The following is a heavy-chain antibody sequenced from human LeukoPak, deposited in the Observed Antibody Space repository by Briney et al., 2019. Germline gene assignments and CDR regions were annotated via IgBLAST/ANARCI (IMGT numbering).Heavy chain of an antibody. CDR3: AASWKWSHYFDY. V-gene: IGHV4-34*01. CDR1: GGSFSGYY. J-gene: IGHJ4*02. Sequence: SETLSLTCAVYGGSFSGYYWSWIRQPPGKGLEWIGEINHSGSTNYNPSLKSRVPISVDTSKNQFSLKLSSVTAADTAVYYCAASWKWSHYFDYWGQGTLVTVSS. CDR2: INHSGST. D-gene: IGHD2-15*01.